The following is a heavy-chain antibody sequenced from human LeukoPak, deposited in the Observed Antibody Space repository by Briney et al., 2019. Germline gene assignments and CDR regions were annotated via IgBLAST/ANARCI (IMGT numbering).Heavy chain of an antibody. CDR3: ARGYGGYDFWSGYYSFDY. D-gene: IGHD3-3*01. J-gene: IGHJ4*02. V-gene: IGHV4-61*08. Sequence: SETLSLTCAVSGGSISSGGYSWSWIRQPPGKGLEWIGYIYYSGSTNYNPSLKSRVTISVDTSKNQFSLKLSSVTAADTAVYYCARGYGGYDFWSGYYSFDYWGQGTLVTVSS. CDR2: IYYSGST. CDR1: GGSISSGGYS.